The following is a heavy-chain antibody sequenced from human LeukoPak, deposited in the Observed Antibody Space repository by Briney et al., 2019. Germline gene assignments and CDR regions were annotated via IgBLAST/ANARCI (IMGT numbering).Heavy chain of an antibody. CDR1: DFTFSNFA. V-gene: IGHV3-23*01. CDR3: TKDITIQIWLLGFGS. D-gene: IGHD3-22*01. CDR2: VSGSGVST. J-gene: IGHJ1*01. Sequence: GGSLRLSCVASDFTFSNFAMSWVRQAPGKGLEWVSVVSGSGVSTDYADSVKGRFTISRDNSKNTLYLQMNNLRADDTALYYCTKDITIQIWLLGFGSWGQGTLVTVAS.